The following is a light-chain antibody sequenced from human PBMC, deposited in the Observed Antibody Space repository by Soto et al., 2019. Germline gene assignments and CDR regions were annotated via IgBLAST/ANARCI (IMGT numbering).Light chain of an antibody. CDR3: AAWDDSLNGVV. CDR1: SSYIGNNP. J-gene: IGLJ2*01. CDR2: YDD. Sequence: QSVLTQPPSVSEAPRQRVTISCSGTSSYIGNNPVNWYQQLPGEAPKLLIYYDDLLPSGVSDRFSGSKSGTSASRAISGLQSEDEADYYCAAWDDSLNGVVFGGGTQLTV. V-gene: IGLV1-36*01.